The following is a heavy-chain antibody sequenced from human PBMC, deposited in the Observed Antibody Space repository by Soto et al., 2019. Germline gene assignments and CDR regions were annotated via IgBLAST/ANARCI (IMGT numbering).Heavy chain of an antibody. CDR2: ISSSGSTI. CDR1: GFTFSSYE. Sequence: PGGSLRLSCAASGFTFSSYEMNWVRQAPGKGLEWVSYISSSGSTIYYADSVKGRFTISRDNAKNSLYLQMNSLRAEDTAVYYCARDPIISYNWNYVPYFDYWGQGTLVTVAS. J-gene: IGHJ4*02. CDR3: ARDPIISYNWNYVPYFDY. V-gene: IGHV3-48*03. D-gene: IGHD1-7*01.